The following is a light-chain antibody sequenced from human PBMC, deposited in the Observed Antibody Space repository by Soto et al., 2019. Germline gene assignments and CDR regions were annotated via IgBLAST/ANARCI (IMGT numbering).Light chain of an antibody. CDR3: QQYYNTPQT. V-gene: IGKV4-1*01. CDR1: QSVFHSSNNRNG. J-gene: IGKJ2*01. Sequence: DIVMTQFPDSLAVSLGERATINCKASQSVFHSSNNRNGLGWYQQKPGQPLKLLIYWASTWESGVPDLFSGSWSGTDFTLTISSLQAEEVADYYCQQYYNTPQTFGQGTKLEIK. CDR2: WAS.